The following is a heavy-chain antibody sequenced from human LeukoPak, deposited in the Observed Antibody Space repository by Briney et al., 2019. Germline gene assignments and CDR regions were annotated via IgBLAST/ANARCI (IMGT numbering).Heavy chain of an antibody. J-gene: IGHJ4*02. V-gene: IGHV4-34*01. D-gene: IGHD3-10*01. CDR2: INHSGST. CDR1: GGSFSGYY. CDR3: ARRRSGSYYKPPFDY. Sequence: SETLSLTCAAYGGSFSGYYWSWIRQPPGKGLEWIGEINHSGSTNYNPSLKSRVTISVDTSKDQFSLKLSSVTAADTAVYYCARRRSGSYYKPPFDYWGQGTLVTVSS.